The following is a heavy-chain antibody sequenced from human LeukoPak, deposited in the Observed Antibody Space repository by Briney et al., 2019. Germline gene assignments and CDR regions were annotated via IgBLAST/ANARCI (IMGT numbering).Heavy chain of an antibody. D-gene: IGHD1-26*01. CDR1: GFTFHIYA. V-gene: IGHV3-23*01. CDR3: AKDMISGNWEYDAFDI. CDR2: IGGGDT. J-gene: IGHJ3*02. Sequence: GGSLRLSCAASGFTFHIYAMHWVRQAPGKGPEWVSGIGGGDTYYADSVRGRFTISRDDSKKTLHLQMNILRADDTAIYYCAKDMISGNWEYDAFDIWGRGTMVTVSS.